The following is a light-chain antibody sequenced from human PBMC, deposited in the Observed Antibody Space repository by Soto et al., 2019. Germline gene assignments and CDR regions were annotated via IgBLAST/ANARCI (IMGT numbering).Light chain of an antibody. CDR3: QQYSHLIT. CDR2: GAS. V-gene: IGKV3-11*01. Sequence: EIVLTQSPATLSLSPWERATLSCRASQSVSSYVAWYQQKPGQAPRLLIYGASNRATGIPDRFSGSGSGTDFTFTISSLQPEDIATYYCQQYSHLITFGQGTRLEI. CDR1: QSVSSY. J-gene: IGKJ5*01.